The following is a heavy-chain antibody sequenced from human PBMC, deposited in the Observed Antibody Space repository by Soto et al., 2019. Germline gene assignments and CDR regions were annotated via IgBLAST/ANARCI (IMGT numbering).Heavy chain of an antibody. Sequence: QVQLVESGGGVVQPGRSLRLSCAASGFTFSSYAMHWVRQAPGKGLEWVAVISYDGSNKYYADSVKGRFTISRDNSKNTLYLQMNSLRAKDTAVYYCARDRIAVAFDYWGQGTLVTVSS. D-gene: IGHD6-19*01. CDR2: ISYDGSNK. CDR1: GFTFSSYA. CDR3: ARDRIAVAFDY. J-gene: IGHJ4*02. V-gene: IGHV3-30-3*01.